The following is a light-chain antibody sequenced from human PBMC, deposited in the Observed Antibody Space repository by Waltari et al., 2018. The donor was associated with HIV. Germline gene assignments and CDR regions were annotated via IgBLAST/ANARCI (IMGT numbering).Light chain of an antibody. J-gene: IGKJ5*01. Sequence: EIVLTQSPGTLSLSPGDGATLSCRASQSVSSSYLAWYQLKPGRAPRLLIYGVSSRATGIPDRFSGSGSGTDFTLIISRLEPEDFAVYYCQQYGSSPPITFGQGTRLEIK. CDR2: GVS. CDR1: QSVSSSY. V-gene: IGKV3-20*01. CDR3: QQYGSSPPIT.